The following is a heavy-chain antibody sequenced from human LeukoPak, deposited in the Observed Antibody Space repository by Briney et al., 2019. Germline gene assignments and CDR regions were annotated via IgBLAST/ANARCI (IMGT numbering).Heavy chain of an antibody. V-gene: IGHV3-48*01. D-gene: IGHD3-3*01. J-gene: IGHJ4*02. CDR1: GFTFSSYS. CDR3: ARGGYDFWSGYRPFDY. CDR2: TSSSSSTI. Sequence: GGSLRLSCAASGFTFSSYSMNWVRQAPGKGLEWVSYTSSSSSTIYYADSVKGRFAISRDNAKNSLYLQMNSLRAEDTAVYYCARGGYDFWSGYRPFDYWGQGTLVTLSS.